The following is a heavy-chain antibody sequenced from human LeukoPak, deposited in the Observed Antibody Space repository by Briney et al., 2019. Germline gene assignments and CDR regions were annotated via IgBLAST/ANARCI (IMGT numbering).Heavy chain of an antibody. CDR3: AKDFGPEGGIAAAATPFDY. CDR1: GFTFDDYA. J-gene: IGHJ4*02. D-gene: IGHD6-13*01. Sequence: PGRSLRLSCAASGFTFDDYAMHWVRQAPGKGLEWVSGISWNSGSKGYADSAKGRFTISRDNAKNSLYLQMNSLRAEDMALYYCAKDFGPEGGIAAAATPFDYWGQGTLVTVSS. V-gene: IGHV3-9*03. CDR2: ISWNSGSK.